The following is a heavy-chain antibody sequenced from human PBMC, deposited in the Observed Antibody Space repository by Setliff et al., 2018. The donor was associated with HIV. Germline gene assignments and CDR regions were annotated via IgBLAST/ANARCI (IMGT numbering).Heavy chain of an antibody. CDR1: GGSISSHY. Sequence: SETLSLTCTVSGGSISSHYWSWIRQPPGKGLEWIAYIYYSGTTSYNPSLKSRVTISVDTSKNQFSLKLSSVTAADTALYYCAREGLDTSSWYGYYFDYWGQGTLVTVSS. CDR2: IYYSGTT. J-gene: IGHJ4*02. D-gene: IGHD6-13*01. CDR3: AREGLDTSSWYGYYFDY. V-gene: IGHV4-59*11.